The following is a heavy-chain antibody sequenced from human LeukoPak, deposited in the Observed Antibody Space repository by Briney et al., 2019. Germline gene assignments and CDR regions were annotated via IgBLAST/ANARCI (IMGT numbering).Heavy chain of an antibody. CDR2: INPSGGST. D-gene: IGHD6-6*01. CDR3: ARDRGIAARLASI. J-gene: IGHJ4*02. CDR1: GYTFTSYY. Sequence: ASVKVSCKASGYTFTSYYMHWVRQAPGQGLEWMGIINPSGGSTSYAQKFQGRVTMTRDTSTSTAYMELRSLRSDDTAVYYCARDRGIAARLASIWGQGTLVTVSS. V-gene: IGHV1-46*01.